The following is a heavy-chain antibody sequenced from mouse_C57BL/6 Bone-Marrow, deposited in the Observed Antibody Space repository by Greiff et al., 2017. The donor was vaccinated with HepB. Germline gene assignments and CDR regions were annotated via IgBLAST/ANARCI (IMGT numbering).Heavy chain of an antibody. D-gene: IGHD1-1*01. Sequence: EVQLQQSGPGLVKPSQSLSLTCSVTGYSITSGYYWNWIRQFPGNKLEWMGYISYDGSNNYNPSLKNRISITRDTSKNQFFLKLNSVTTEDTATYYCARESITSDAMDYWGQGTSVTVSS. CDR1: GYSITSGYY. CDR3: ARESITSDAMDY. V-gene: IGHV3-6*01. CDR2: ISYDGSN. J-gene: IGHJ4*01.